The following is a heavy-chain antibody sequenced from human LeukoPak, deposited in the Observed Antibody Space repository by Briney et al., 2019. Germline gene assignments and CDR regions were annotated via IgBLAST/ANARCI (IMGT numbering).Heavy chain of an antibody. V-gene: IGHV1-18*01. D-gene: IGHD3-22*01. CDR3: ASLPDSYYYDSSGYSPSP. Sequence: ASVKVSCKASGYTFTSYGISWVRQAPGQGLEWMGWISAYNGNTNYAQKLQGRVTMTTDTSTSTAYMELRSLRSDDTAVYYCASLPDSYYYDSSGYSPSPWGQGTLVTVSS. J-gene: IGHJ5*02. CDR2: ISAYNGNT. CDR1: GYTFTSYG.